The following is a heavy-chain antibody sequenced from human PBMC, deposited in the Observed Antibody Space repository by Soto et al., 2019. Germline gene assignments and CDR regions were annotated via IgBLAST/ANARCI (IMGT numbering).Heavy chain of an antibody. D-gene: IGHD2-15*01. CDR1: GFTFSGSA. V-gene: IGHV3-73*01. CDR2: IRSKANSYAT. CDR3: TRHSAYCSGGSCYSSVTNYYYYYYMDV. Sequence: GGSLRLSCAASGFTFSGSAMHWVRQASGKGLEWVGRIRSKANSYATAYAASVKGRFTISRDDSKNTAYLQMNSLKTEDTAVYYCTRHSAYCSGGSCYSSVTNYYYYYYMDVWGKGTTVTVSS. J-gene: IGHJ6*03.